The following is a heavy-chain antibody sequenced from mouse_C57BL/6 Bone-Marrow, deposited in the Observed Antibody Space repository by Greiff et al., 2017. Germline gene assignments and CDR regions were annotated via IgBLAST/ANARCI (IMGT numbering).Heavy chain of an antibody. CDR3: ARRAVYDYDGRHYAMDY. Sequence: VQLKQPGAELVKPGASVKVSCKASGYTFTSYWMHWVKQRPGQGLEWIGRIHPHDSDTNYNQKFKGKAPLTVDKSSSTAYMQLSSLTSEYSAVYYCARRAVYDYDGRHYAMDYWGQGTSGTVSS. D-gene: IGHD2-4*01. CDR2: IHPHDSDT. J-gene: IGHJ4*01. V-gene: IGHV1-74*01. CDR1: GYTFTSYW.